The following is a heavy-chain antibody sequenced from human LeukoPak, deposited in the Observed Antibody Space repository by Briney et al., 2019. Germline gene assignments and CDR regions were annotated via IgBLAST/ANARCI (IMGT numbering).Heavy chain of an antibody. CDR3: GRFHYDSSGYLLPFDY. CDR2: IKQDAGQK. V-gene: IGHV3-7*01. J-gene: IGHJ4*02. D-gene: IGHD3-22*01. Sequence: PGGSLRLSCAASGFTFSSYWMSWVRQAPGKGLEWVANIKQDAGQKYYVDSVRGRFTISRDNAKNSLYLQMNSLRAEDTAVYFCGRFHYDSSGYLLPFDYWGQGTLVTVSS. CDR1: GFTFSSYW.